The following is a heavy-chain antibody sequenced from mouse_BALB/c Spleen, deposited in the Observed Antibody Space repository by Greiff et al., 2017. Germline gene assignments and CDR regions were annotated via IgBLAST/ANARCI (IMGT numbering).Heavy chain of an antibody. CDR2: INSNGGST. J-gene: IGHJ4*01. V-gene: IGHV5-6-3*01. D-gene: IGHD1-1*01. Sequence: EVKLMESGGGLVQPGGSLKLSCAASGFTFSSYGMSWVRQTPDKRLELVATINSNGGSTYYPDSVKGRFTISRDNAKNTLYLQMSSLKSEDTAMYYCARDWYYGSSYAMDYWGQGTSVTVSS. CDR1: GFTFSSYG. CDR3: ARDWYYGSSYAMDY.